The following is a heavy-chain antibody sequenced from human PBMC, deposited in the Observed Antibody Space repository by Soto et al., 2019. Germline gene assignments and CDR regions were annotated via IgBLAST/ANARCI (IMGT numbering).Heavy chain of an antibody. Sequence: SETLSLTCTVSGGSLSSGGYYWSWIRQHPGKGLEWIGYIYYSGSTYYNPSLKSRVTISVDTSKNQFSLKLSSVTAADTAVYYCARGFIAAAGQGWFDSWGQGTLVIVSS. CDR3: ARGFIAAAGQGWFDS. J-gene: IGHJ5*01. CDR2: IYYSGST. D-gene: IGHD6-13*01. CDR1: GGSLSSGGYY. V-gene: IGHV4-31*03.